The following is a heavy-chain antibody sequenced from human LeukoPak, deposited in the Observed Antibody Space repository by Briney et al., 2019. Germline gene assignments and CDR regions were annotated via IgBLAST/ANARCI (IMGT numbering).Heavy chain of an antibody. CDR1: GFTFSSYG. V-gene: IGHV3-30*18. J-gene: IGHJ4*02. D-gene: IGHD2/OR15-2a*01. CDR3: AKRATLTDFDY. CDR2: ISYDGSNK. Sequence: PGRSLRLSCAASGFTFSSYGMHWVRHAPGKGLEWVAVISYDGSNKYYADSVKGRFTISRDNSKNTLYLQMNSLRAEDTAVYYCAKRATLTDFDYWGQGTLVTVSS.